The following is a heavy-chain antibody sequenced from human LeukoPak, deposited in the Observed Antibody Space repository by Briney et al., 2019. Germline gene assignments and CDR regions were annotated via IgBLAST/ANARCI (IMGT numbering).Heavy chain of an antibody. CDR2: IKQDGSEK. D-gene: IGHD3-10*01. CDR3: ARVGGFGELLRYFDY. CDR1: GFTFSSYW. J-gene: IGHJ4*02. Sequence: GGSLRLSCAASGFTFSSYWMSWVRQAPGKGLGWVANIKQDGSEKYYVDSVKGRFTISRDNAKNSLYLQMNSLRAEDTAVYYCARVGGFGELLRYFDYWGQGTLVTVSS. V-gene: IGHV3-7*01.